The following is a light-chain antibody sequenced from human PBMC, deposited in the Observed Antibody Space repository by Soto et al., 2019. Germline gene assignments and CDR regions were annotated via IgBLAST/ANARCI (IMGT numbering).Light chain of an antibody. CDR2: KAS. CDR3: QHYNSYSEA. J-gene: IGKJ1*01. CDR1: QSISSW. Sequence: EIQMTQSPSTLSASVGDRVTITCRASQSISSWLAWYQQKPGKAPKLLIYKASTLKSGVPSRFSGSGSGTEFTLTISSLQPDDFATYYCQHYNSYSEAFCQGTKV. V-gene: IGKV1-5*03.